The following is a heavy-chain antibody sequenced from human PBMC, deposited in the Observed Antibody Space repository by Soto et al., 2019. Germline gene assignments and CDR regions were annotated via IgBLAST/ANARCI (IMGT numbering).Heavy chain of an antibody. J-gene: IGHJ6*02. V-gene: IGHV4-38-2*02. CDR1: GYSISSGYY. Sequence: PSETLSLTCAVSGYSISSGYYWGWIRQPPGKGLEWIGSIYHSGSTYYNPSLKSRVTISVDTSKNQFSPKLSSVTAADTAVYYCARDQRHSDYYYGMDVWGQGTTVTVSS. CDR3: ARDQRHSDYYYGMDV. D-gene: IGHD2-15*01. CDR2: IYHSGST.